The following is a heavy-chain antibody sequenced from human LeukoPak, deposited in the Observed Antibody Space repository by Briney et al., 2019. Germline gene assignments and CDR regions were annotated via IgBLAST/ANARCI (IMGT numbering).Heavy chain of an antibody. V-gene: IGHV4-59*01. Sequence: SETLSLTCTVSGGSISSYYWSWIRQPPGKGLEWIGYIYYSGSTNYNPSLKSRLTISVDTSKNQFSLKLSSVTAADTAVYYCARGDSSVWYYFDYWGQGTLVTVSS. J-gene: IGHJ4*02. CDR3: ARGDSSVWYYFDY. CDR1: GGSISSYY. D-gene: IGHD6-19*01. CDR2: IYYSGST.